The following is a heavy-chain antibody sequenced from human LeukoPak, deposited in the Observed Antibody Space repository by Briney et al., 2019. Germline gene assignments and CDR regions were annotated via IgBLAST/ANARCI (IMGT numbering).Heavy chain of an antibody. V-gene: IGHV3-33*01. CDR3: ARVKGYGSGSPLDY. CDR1: GFTFSSYG. CDR2: IWYDGRNK. D-gene: IGHD3-10*01. J-gene: IGHJ4*02. Sequence: GGSLRLSCAASGFTFSSYGMHWVRQAPGKGLEWVAVIWYDGRNKYYADSVKGRFTISRDNSKNTLYLQMNSLRAEDTAVYYCARVKGYGSGSPLDYWGQGTLVTVSS.